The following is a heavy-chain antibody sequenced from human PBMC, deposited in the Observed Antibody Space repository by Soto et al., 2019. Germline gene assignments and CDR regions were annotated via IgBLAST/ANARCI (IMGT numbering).Heavy chain of an antibody. CDR1: GFTFSSYG. CDR2: ISYDGSNK. CDR3: AKVERFLEWLGFDY. V-gene: IGHV3-30*18. Sequence: GGSLRLSCAASGFTFSSYGMHWVRQAPGKGLEWVAVISYDGSNKYYADSVKGRLTISRDNSKNTLYLQMNSLRAEDTAVYYCAKVERFLEWLGFDYWGQGTLVTVSS. J-gene: IGHJ4*02. D-gene: IGHD3-3*01.